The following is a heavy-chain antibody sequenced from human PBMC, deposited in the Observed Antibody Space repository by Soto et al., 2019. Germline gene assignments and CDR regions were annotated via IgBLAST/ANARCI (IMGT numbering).Heavy chain of an antibody. D-gene: IGHD4-17*01. CDR1: GFNLSSHS. CDR3: ARGEWVTAVTTVDY. V-gene: IGHV3-21*06. Sequence: EVHLVESGGGLVKPGGSLRLSCAASGFNLSSHSMNWVRQAPGKGLEWVSSISSTSSYIYYADSVRGRFTISRDNAKNSLYLQMNSLRVEDTAMYYCARGEWVTAVTTVDYWGQGTLVTVSS. CDR2: ISSTSSYI. J-gene: IGHJ4*02.